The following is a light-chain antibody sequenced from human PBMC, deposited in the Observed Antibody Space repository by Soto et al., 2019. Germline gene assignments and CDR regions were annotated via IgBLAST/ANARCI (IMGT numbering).Light chain of an antibody. V-gene: IGKV1-9*01. CDR3: QHLNSYPIT. J-gene: IGKJ5*01. CDR1: QGVSSH. CDR2: EVS. Sequence: IQLTPFPSSLSASVVDRVTITCRASQGVSSHLAWHQQRPGKAPKLLIYEVSTLQSGVPSRFSGSGSGTDFTLTISSLQPEDFATYYCQHLNSYPITFGQGTRLEIK.